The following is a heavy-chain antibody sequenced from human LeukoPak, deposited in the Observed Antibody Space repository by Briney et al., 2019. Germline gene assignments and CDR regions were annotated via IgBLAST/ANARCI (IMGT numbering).Heavy chain of an antibody. V-gene: IGHV1-2*02. CDR1: GYTFTGYY. CDR3: ARDFSPSYYDSSGYLA. D-gene: IGHD3-22*01. J-gene: IGHJ5*02. Sequence: GASVKVSCKASGYTFTGYYMHWVRQAPGQGLEWMGWINPNSGGTNYAQKFQGRVTMTRDTSISTAYMELSRLRSDDTAVYYCARDFSPSYYDSSGYLAWGQGTLVTVSS. CDR2: INPNSGGT.